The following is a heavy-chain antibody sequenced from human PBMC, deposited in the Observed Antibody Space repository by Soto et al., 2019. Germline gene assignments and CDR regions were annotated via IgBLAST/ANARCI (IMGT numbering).Heavy chain of an antibody. CDR2: LIPIFGTA. CDR3: ARGRGYSYGYGHYYYDMDL. J-gene: IGHJ6*02. V-gene: IGHV1-69*13. D-gene: IGHD5-18*01. CDR1: GGTFSSYA. Sequence: SVKVSCKASGGTFSSYAISWVRQAPGQGLEWMGGLIPIFGTANYAQKFQGRVTITADESTSTAYMELSSLRSEDTAVYYCARGRGYSYGYGHYYYDMDLWGQGTTVTVSS.